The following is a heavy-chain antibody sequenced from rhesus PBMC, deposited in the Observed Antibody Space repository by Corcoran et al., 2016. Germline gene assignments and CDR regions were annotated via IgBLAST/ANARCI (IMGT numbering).Heavy chain of an antibody. CDR2: INPSNGNT. V-gene: IGHV1-200*01. D-gene: IGHD2-27*01. J-gene: IGHJ4*01. Sequence: QVQLVQSGAEVKKPGAPVKPPCKASGYTFTSYSINWVRQAPGQGLGWMGWINPSNGNTGYAQKFQGRVTMTRDTSTSTAYMELSSLRSEDTAVYYCASGYSTNLDYWGQGVLVTVSS. CDR3: ASGYSTNLDY. CDR1: GYTFTSYS.